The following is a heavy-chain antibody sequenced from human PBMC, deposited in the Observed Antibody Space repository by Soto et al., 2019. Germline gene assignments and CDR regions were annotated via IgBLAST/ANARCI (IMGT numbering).Heavy chain of an antibody. Sequence: EVQLVESGGGLVQPGGSLRLSCAGSGFISSDHYMDWVRQAPGKGLDWVGRTRNKANSYTTEYAASVKGRFIISRDDSKNSVYLQMNGLKTEDTAVYYCVLLVVGQDFWGQGTLVTVSS. V-gene: IGHV3-72*01. D-gene: IGHD1-26*01. CDR2: TRNKANSYTT. J-gene: IGHJ4*02. CDR3: VLLVVGQDF. CDR1: GFISSDHY.